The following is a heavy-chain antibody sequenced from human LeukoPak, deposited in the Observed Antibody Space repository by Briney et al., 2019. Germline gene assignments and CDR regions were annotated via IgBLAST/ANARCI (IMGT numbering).Heavy chain of an antibody. Sequence: PSETLSLTCAVYGGSFSGYYWSWIRQPPGKGLEWIGEINHSGSTNYNPSLKSRVTISVDTSKNQFSLKLSSVTAADTAVYYCARGGYNSRRDNWFDPWGQGTLVTASS. V-gene: IGHV4-34*01. D-gene: IGHD5-12*01. CDR2: INHSGST. CDR1: GGSFSGYY. J-gene: IGHJ5*02. CDR3: ARGGYNSRRDNWFDP.